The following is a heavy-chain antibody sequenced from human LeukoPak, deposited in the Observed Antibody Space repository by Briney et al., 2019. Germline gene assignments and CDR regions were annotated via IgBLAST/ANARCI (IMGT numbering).Heavy chain of an antibody. V-gene: IGHV1-69*04. CDR1: GGTFSSYA. J-gene: IGHJ4*02. CDR3: ATHERSTWYGDLDY. Sequence: SVKVSCKASGGTFSSYAISWVRQAPGQGLEWMGRIIPILGIANYAQKFQGRATITADKSTSTAYMELSSLRSEDTAVYYCATHERSTWYGDLDYWGQGTLVTVSS. D-gene: IGHD6-13*01. CDR2: IIPILGIA.